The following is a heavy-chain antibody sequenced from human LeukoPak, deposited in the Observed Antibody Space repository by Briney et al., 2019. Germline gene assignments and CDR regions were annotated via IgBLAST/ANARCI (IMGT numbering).Heavy chain of an antibody. V-gene: IGHV5-51*01. CDR3: ARRVSSWFSPRTNWFDP. J-gene: IGHJ5*02. Sequence: GESLKISCKGSGYSFTSYWIGWVRQMPGKGLEWMGIIYPGDSDTRYSPSFQGQVTISADKSISTAYLQWSSLKASDTAMYYCARRVSSWFSPRTNWFDPWGQGTLVTVSS. D-gene: IGHD6-13*01. CDR1: GYSFTSYW. CDR2: IYPGDSDT.